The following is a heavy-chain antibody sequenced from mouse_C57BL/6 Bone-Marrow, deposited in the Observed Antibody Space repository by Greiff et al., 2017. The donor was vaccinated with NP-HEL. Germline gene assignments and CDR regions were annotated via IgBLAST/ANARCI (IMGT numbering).Heavy chain of an antibody. Sequence: QVHVKQSGPGLVQPSQSLSITCTVSGFSLTSYGVHWVRQSPGKGLEWLGVIWSGGSTDYNAAFISRLSISKDNSKSQVFFKMNSLQADDTAIYYCARKGYYDYDDYAMDYWGQGTSVTVSS. CDR1: GFSLTSYG. CDR3: ARKGYYDYDDYAMDY. J-gene: IGHJ4*01. D-gene: IGHD2-4*01. V-gene: IGHV2-2*01. CDR2: IWSGGST.